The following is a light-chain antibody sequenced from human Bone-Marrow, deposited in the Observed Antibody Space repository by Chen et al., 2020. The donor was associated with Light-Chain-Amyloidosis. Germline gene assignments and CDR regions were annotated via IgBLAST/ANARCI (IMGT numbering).Light chain of an antibody. CDR3: SSYAGSNNLV. J-gene: IGLJ3*02. CDR2: EVS. Sequence: QSALTPPPSASGSPGPSVTIPCTGTSSDVGGYNYVSWYQQHPGKAPKLMIYEVSKRPSGVPDRFSGSKSGNTASLTVSGLQAEDEADYYCSSYAGSNNLVFGGGTKLTVL. CDR1: SSDVGGYNY. V-gene: IGLV2-8*01.